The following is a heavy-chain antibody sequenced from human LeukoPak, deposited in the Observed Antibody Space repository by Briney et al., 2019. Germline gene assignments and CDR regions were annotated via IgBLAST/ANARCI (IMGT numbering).Heavy chain of an antibody. CDR3: ARLGGSYYADFDY. CDR2: IYYSGST. J-gene: IGHJ4*02. V-gene: IGHV4-39*01. Sequence: SETLSLTCTVSGGSISSSSYYWGWIRQPPGKGLEWIVSIYYSGSTYYNPSLKSRVTISVDTSKNQFSLKLSSVTAADTAVYYCARLGGSYYADFDYWGQGTLVTVSS. CDR1: GGSISSSSYY. D-gene: IGHD1-26*01.